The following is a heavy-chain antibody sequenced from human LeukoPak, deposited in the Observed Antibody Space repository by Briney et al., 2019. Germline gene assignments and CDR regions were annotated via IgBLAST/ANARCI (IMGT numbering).Heavy chain of an antibody. CDR3: AKAVGFWDFDL. D-gene: IGHD1-26*01. CDR2: ISGSGGST. V-gene: IGHV3-23*01. J-gene: IGHJ2*01. Sequence: GGSLRLSCAASGFTFGDYGMSWVRQAPGKGLEWVSAISGSGGSTYYADSVKGRFTISRDNSKNTLYLQMNSLRAEDTAVYYCAKAVGFWDFDLWGRGTLVTVSS. CDR1: GFTFGDYG.